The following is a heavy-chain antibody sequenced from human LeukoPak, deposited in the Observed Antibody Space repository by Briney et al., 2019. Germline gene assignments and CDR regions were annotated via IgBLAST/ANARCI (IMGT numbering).Heavy chain of an antibody. CDR1: GGSIGSYY. J-gene: IGHJ6*03. Sequence: SETLPLTCTVSGGSIGSYYWSWIRQPPGKGLEWIGYIYYSGSTNYNPSLKSRVTISVDTSKNQFSLKLSSVTAADTAVYYCARKREGYSSSWPNYYYYYMDVWGKGTTVTVSS. V-gene: IGHV4-59*08. CDR2: IYYSGST. CDR3: ARKREGYSSSWPNYYYYYMDV. D-gene: IGHD6-13*01.